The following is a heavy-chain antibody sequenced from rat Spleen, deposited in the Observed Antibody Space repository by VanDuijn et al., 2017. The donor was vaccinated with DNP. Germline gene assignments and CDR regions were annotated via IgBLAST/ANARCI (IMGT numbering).Heavy chain of an antibody. V-gene: IGHV5-20*01. CDR3: TMGSYFDY. Sequence: EVQLVDSGGGLIQPGRSTKLSCVASGFTFSDYYMAWVRQAPTKGLEWVATISYDGSSTYYPDSVKGRFTISRDNAENTVYLQMDSLRSEDTATYYCTMGSYFDYWGQGTLVTVSS. J-gene: IGHJ3*01. CDR2: ISYDGSST. CDR1: GFTFSDYY. D-gene: IGHD1-3*01.